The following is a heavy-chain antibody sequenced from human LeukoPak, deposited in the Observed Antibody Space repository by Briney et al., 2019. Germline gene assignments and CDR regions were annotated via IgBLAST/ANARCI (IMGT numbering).Heavy chain of an antibody. CDR1: GYSISSGYY. J-gene: IGHJ4*02. CDR3: ARGKSRGSHIDY. Sequence: SETLSLTCTVSGYSISSGYYWGWIRQPPGKGLEWIGSTYHSGSTYYNPSLKSRVTISVDTSKNQFSLKLRSVTAADTAVYYCARGKSRGSHIDYWGQGTLVTASS. V-gene: IGHV4-38-2*02. CDR2: TYHSGST. D-gene: IGHD1-26*01.